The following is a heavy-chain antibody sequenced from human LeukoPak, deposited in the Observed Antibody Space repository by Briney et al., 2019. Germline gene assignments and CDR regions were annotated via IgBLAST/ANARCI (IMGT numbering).Heavy chain of an antibody. Sequence: GGSLRLSCAASGFSFISYGMHWVRQAPGKGLEGVGVISDDGRSKDYADSVKGRFTISRDNSKDTLYLQMNSLRAEETAVYYCAKRPSDYGDYVSYFDYWDQGTLVTVSS. V-gene: IGHV3-30*18. CDR1: GFSFISYG. J-gene: IGHJ4*02. D-gene: IGHD4-17*01. CDR3: AKRPSDYGDYVSYFDY. CDR2: ISDDGRSK.